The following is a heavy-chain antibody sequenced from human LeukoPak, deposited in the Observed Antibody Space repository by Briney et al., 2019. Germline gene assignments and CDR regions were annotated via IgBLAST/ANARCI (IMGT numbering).Heavy chain of an antibody. CDR3: ARDEGQLAGYYFDY. CDR1: GGSISSSSYY. CDR2: IYYSGNT. V-gene: IGHV4-39*07. D-gene: IGHD6-6*01. Sequence: SETLSLTCTVSGGSISSSSYYWGWIRQPPGKGLEWIANIYYSGNTHYNPSLKSRVTMSVDTSKNQFSLKLTSMTAADTAVYYCARDEGQLAGYYFDYWGQGTLVTVSS. J-gene: IGHJ4*02.